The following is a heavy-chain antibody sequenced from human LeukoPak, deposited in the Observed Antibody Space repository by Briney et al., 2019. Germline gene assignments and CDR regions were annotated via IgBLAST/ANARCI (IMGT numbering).Heavy chain of an antibody. CDR3: ARSYGYSGSWEQGGLFDY. CDR1: GGTFSSYA. CDR2: IVPILGIA. D-gene: IGHD6-13*01. V-gene: IGHV1-69*04. J-gene: IGHJ4*02. Sequence: ASVKVSCKASGGTFSSYAISWVRQAPGQGLEWMGRIVPILGIANYAQKFQGRVTITADKSTSTAYMELSSLRSEDTAVYYCARSYGYSGSWEQGGLFDYWGQGTLVTVSS.